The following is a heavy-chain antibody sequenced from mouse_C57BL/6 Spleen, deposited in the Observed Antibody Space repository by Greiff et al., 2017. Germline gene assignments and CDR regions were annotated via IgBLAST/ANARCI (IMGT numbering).Heavy chain of an antibody. CDR1: GYTFTSYW. V-gene: IGHV1-52*01. CDR2: IDPSDSET. CDR3: ARNYGSSYDYWYFDV. Sequence: QVHVKQPGAELVRPGSSVKLSCKASGYTFTSYWMHWVKQRPIQGLEWIGNIDPSDSETHYNQKYKDKATLTVDKSSSTAYMQLSSLTSEDSAVYYCARNYGSSYDYWYFDVWGTGTTVTVSS. D-gene: IGHD1-1*01. J-gene: IGHJ1*03.